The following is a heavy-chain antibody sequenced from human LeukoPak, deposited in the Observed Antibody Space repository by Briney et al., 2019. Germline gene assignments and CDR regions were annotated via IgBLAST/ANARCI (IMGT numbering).Heavy chain of an antibody. Sequence: PGGSLRLSCATSGFTFSSYGMNWVRQAPGKGLEWVSSISSTSSYIYYADSVKGRFTISRDNAKNSLYLQMNSLRAEDTAVYYCARDGGIDIWGQGTMVTVSS. J-gene: IGHJ3*02. V-gene: IGHV3-21*01. CDR3: ARDGGIDI. CDR2: ISSTSSYI. D-gene: IGHD3-16*01. CDR1: GFTFSSYG.